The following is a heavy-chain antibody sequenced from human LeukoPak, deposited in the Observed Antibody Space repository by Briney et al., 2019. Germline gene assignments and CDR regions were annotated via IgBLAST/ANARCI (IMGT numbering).Heavy chain of an antibody. V-gene: IGHV1-8*01. CDR2: MTPNSGDT. J-gene: IGHJ6*03. Sequence: ASVKVSCKASGYTLTSLDIHWVRQATGQGLEWMGWMTPNSGDTGHAQKYQGSVTMTMDTSISTAYMELSSLTSEDTAVYYGARAGGDYGDYYHYYYYMDVWGSGTTVTVSS. CDR1: GYTLTSLD. D-gene: IGHD4-17*01. CDR3: ARAGGDYGDYYHYYYYMDV.